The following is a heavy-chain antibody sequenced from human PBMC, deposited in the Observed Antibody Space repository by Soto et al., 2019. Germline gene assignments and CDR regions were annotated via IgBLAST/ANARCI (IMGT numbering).Heavy chain of an antibody. CDR1: GFTFSSYS. J-gene: IGHJ6*02. CDR2: ISSSSSTI. CDR3: ARDRAATYYYYYYGMDV. Sequence: PGGSLRLSCAASGFTFSSYSMNWVRQAPGKGLEWVSYISSSSSTIYYADSVKGRFTISRDNAKNSLYLQMNSLRDEDTAVYYCARDRAATYYYYYYGMDVWGQGTTVTVSS. D-gene: IGHD2-15*01. V-gene: IGHV3-48*02.